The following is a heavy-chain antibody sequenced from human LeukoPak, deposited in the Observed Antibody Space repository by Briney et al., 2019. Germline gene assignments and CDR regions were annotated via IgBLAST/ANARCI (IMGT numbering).Heavy chain of an antibody. CDR2: ISYDGSNK. CDR1: GFTFSSYA. D-gene: IGHD3-16*01. V-gene: IGHV3-30*04. CDR3: ARDLGDPNSLF. J-gene: IGHJ4*02. Sequence: GGSLRLSCAASGFTFSSYAMHWVRKAPGKGLEWVAVISYDGSNKYYADSVKGRFTISRDNSKNTLYLQMNSLRAEDTAVYYCARDLGDPNSLFWGQGTLVTVSS.